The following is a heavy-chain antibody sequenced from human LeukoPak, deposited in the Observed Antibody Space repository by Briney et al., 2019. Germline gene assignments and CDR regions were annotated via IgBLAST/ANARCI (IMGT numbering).Heavy chain of an antibody. D-gene: IGHD1-26*01. CDR1: GFTVSSNY. V-gene: IGHV3-66*01. CDR3: ARDISVGAPGY. CDR2: IYSGGST. Sequence: PGGSLRLSCAASGFTVSSNYMSWVRQAPGKGLEWVSVIYSGGSTYYADSVKGRFTISRDNSKNTLYLQMNSLRAVDTAVYYCARDISVGAPGYWGQGTLVTVSS. J-gene: IGHJ4*02.